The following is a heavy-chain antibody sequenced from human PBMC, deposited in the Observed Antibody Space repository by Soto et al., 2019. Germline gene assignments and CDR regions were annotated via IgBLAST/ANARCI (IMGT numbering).Heavy chain of an antibody. Sequence: SETLSLTCPVSGGSISSSSYYWNWVRQPPGNGLEWIGYIYYGGSTTYNPSLKSRVTISVDTYKNQFPLKLDSVNAADTAVYYCAGSPCCYCGTEVWGQGTAVTVSS. V-gene: IGHV4-61*01. D-gene: IGHD2-2*01. CDR2: IYYGGST. CDR1: GGSISSSSYY. CDR3: AGSPCCYCGTEV. J-gene: IGHJ6*02.